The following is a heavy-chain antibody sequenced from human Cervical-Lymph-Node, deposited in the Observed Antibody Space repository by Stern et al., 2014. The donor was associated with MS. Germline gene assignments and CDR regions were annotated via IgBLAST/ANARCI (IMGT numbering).Heavy chain of an antibody. V-gene: IGHV4-39*01. J-gene: IGHJ4*02. Sequence: LQLQESGPGLVKPSETLSLTCTVSGGSISSNTYSWGWIRQPPGKGLEWIGSIYYSGSTFYTPSLERRVTISLDTSKSRFSLKLTSVTAADTALYYCARRNDAGDYEFDYWGQGALVTVSS. D-gene: IGHD4-17*01. CDR1: GGSISSNTYS. CDR2: IYYSGST. CDR3: ARRNDAGDYEFDY.